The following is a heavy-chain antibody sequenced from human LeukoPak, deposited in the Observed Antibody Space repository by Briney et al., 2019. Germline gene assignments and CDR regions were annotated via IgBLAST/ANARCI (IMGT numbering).Heavy chain of an antibody. Sequence: ASVKVSCKASGGTFSSYAISWVRQAPGQGLEWMGGIIPIFGTANYAQKFQGRVTITADESTSTAYMVLSSLRSEDTAVYYCARGDHGKPTGYSSSWPQYYGMDVWGQGTTVTVSS. D-gene: IGHD6-13*01. CDR1: GGTFSSYA. CDR2: IIPIFGTA. V-gene: IGHV1-69*13. CDR3: ARGDHGKPTGYSSSWPQYYGMDV. J-gene: IGHJ6*02.